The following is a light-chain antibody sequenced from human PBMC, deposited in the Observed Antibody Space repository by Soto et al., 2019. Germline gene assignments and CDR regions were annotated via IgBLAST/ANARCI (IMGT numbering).Light chain of an antibody. Sequence: EVVMTQSPLSLSVTLGQPASISCRSGQILVHSNGYTYLQWFQQRPGQSPRRLIFWVSSRDSGVPDRFSGSGSGTHFTLNISRVEAEDIGVYYCMQGTQWPFTFGPGTKVDIK. V-gene: IGKV2-30*02. J-gene: IGKJ3*01. CDR1: QILVHSNGYTY. CDR3: MQGTQWPFT. CDR2: WVS.